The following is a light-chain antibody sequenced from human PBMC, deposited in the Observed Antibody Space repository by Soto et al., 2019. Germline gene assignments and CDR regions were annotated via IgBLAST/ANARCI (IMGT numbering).Light chain of an antibody. CDR2: QAS. Sequence: DIQMAQSPSTLPANIGDRVSITCRASQTINTWLAWYQQKPGKAPNLLIYQASTLETGVPSRFSGSGSGTEFTLTISGLQPDDFASYYCQQYDNYPLTVGGGTKVEI. V-gene: IGKV1-5*03. CDR3: QQYDNYPLT. CDR1: QTINTW. J-gene: IGKJ4*01.